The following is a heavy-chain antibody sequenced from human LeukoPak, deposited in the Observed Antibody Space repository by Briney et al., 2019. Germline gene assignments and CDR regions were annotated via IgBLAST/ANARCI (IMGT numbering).Heavy chain of an antibody. J-gene: IGHJ4*02. V-gene: IGHV1-2*02. CDR2: INPDSGFT. CDR1: GYTFTDDY. D-gene: IGHD3-16*01. CDR3: APSAEAYTSWWKV. Sequence: GASVKVSCKASGYTFTDDYMHWVRQAPGQGLEFMGWINPDSGFTNYAQKFKGRVTMTRDTSISTAYLEVRRLTSDDTAVYYCAPSAEAYTSWWKVWGQGTLVTVSS.